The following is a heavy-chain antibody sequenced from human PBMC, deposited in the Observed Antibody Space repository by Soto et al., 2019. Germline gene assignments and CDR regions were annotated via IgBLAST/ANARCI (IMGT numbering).Heavy chain of an antibody. V-gene: IGHV1-18*01. CDR3: ARVPAALGWFDP. D-gene: IGHD6-6*01. CDR2: ISAYNGNT. J-gene: IGHJ5*02. CDR1: GYTFTSYG. Sequence: ASVKVSCKAPGYTFTSYGISWVRQAPGQGLEWMGWISAYNGNTNYAQKLQGRVTMTTDTSTSTAYMELRSLRSDDTAVYYCARVPAALGWFDPWGQGTLVTVSS.